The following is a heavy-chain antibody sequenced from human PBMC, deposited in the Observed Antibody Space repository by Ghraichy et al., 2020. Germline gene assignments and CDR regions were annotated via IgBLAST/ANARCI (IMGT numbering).Heavy chain of an antibody. V-gene: IGHV4-61*01. Sequence: SETLSLTCTVSGGSVSSGSYYWSWIRQPPGKGLEWIGYIYYSGSTNYNPSLKSRVTISVDTSKNQFSLKLSSVTAADTAVYYCARDLIVVVPDAYYYGMDVWGQGTTVTVSS. D-gene: IGHD2-2*01. CDR1: GGSVSSGSYY. CDR3: ARDLIVVVPDAYYYGMDV. J-gene: IGHJ6*02. CDR2: IYYSGST.